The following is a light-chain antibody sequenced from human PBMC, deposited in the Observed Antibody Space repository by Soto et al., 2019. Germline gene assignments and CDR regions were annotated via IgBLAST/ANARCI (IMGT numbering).Light chain of an antibody. CDR2: GAS. Sequence: ENVLTQSPGTLSLSPGDTATLSCRASQTIFNSYLAWYQQKPGQAPRLLIYGASSRATGIPDRFSGGGSGTDFTLTITRLEPEDFAVYYCQQYGSSLFGQGTKLEIK. J-gene: IGKJ2*01. CDR3: QQYGSSL. V-gene: IGKV3-20*01. CDR1: QTIFNSY.